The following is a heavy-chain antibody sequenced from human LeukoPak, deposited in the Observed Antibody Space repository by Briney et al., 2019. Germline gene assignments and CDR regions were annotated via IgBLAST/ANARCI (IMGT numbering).Heavy chain of an antibody. J-gene: IGHJ2*01. CDR2: IYYSGST. CDR1: GGSISSSSYY. V-gene: IGHV4-39*07. D-gene: IGHD6-19*01. CDR3: ARGVVVPGRLRYWYFDL. Sequence: SETLSLTCTVSGGSISSSSYYWGWIRQPPGKGLEWIGSIYYSGSTYYNPSLKSRVTISVDTSKNQFSLKMSSVTAADTAVYYCARGVVVPGRLRYWYFDLWGCGTLVTVSS.